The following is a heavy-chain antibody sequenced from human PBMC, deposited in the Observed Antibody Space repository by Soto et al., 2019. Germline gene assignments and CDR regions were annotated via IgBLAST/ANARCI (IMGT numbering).Heavy chain of an antibody. V-gene: IGHV4-31*03. CDR3: ARVCSSFYDSYYYGMDV. D-gene: IGHD6-6*01. J-gene: IGHJ6*02. Sequence: PSETLSLTCTVSGGSISSGGYYWSWIRQHPGKGLEWIGYIYYSGSTYYNPSLKSRVTISVDTSKNQFSLKLSSVTAADTAVYYCARVCSSFYDSYYYGMDVWGQGTTVTVSS. CDR2: IYYSGST. CDR1: GGSISSGGYY.